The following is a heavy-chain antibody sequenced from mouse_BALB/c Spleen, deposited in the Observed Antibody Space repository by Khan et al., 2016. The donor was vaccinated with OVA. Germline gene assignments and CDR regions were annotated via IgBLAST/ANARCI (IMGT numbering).Heavy chain of an antibody. CDR1: GYTFTNYG. D-gene: IGHD1-1*01. J-gene: IGHJ4*01. V-gene: IGHV9-3-1*01. Sequence: QIQLVQSGPELKKPGETVKISCKASGYTFTNYGMNWVKQAPGKGLKWMGWIYTYTGEPTYADDFKGRFAFSLESSASTAFLQINNLTNDDTATYFCARGSSRAMHYWGQGTSVTVSS. CDR2: IYTYTGEP. CDR3: ARGSSRAMHY.